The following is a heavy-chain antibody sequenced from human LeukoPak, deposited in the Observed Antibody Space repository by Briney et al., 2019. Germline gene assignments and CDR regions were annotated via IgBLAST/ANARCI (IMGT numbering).Heavy chain of an antibody. D-gene: IGHD3-10*01. CDR3: ARAGVGQSAAFDI. V-gene: IGHV1-18*01. J-gene: IGHJ3*02. CDR1: GYTYTSYG. CDR2: ISAYNGNT. Sequence: SVNLFHKDPGYTYTSYGMRWVREAPGQGLEWMGWISAYNGNTNYAQKLQGRVTMTTDTSTSTDYMELRTLRSDDTAVYYCARAGVGQSAAFDIWGQGTMVTVSS.